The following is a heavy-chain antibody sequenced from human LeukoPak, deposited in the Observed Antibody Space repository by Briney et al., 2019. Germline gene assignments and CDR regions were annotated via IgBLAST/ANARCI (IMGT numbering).Heavy chain of an antibody. CDR3: AREDSGYPYYYGMDV. V-gene: IGHV4-4*02. CDR2: IYHSGST. Sequence: KPSGTLSLTCAVSGGSISSSNWWSWVRPPPGKGLEWIGEIYHSGSTNYNPSLKRRVTISVDKSKNQFSLKLSSVTAADAAVYYCAREDSGYPYYYGMDVWGQGTTVTVSS. CDR1: GGSISSSNW. J-gene: IGHJ6*02. D-gene: IGHD5-12*01.